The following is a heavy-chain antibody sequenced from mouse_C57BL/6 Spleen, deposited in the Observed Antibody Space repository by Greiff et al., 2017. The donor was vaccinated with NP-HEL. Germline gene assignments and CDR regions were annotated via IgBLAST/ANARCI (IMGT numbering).Heavy chain of an antibody. Sequence: ESGPGLVKPSQSLSLTCSVTGYSITSGYYWNWIRQFPGNKLEWMGYISYDGSNNYNPSLKNRISITRDTSKNQFFLKLNSVTTEDTATYYCAREGTTVVSYFDYWGQGTTLTVSS. D-gene: IGHD1-1*01. CDR3: AREGTTVVSYFDY. CDR1: GYSITSGYY. V-gene: IGHV3-6*01. CDR2: ISYDGSN. J-gene: IGHJ2*01.